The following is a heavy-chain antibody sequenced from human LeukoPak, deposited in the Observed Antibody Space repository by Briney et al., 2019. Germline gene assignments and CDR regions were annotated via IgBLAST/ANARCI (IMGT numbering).Heavy chain of an antibody. D-gene: IGHD4-17*01. CDR3: ARAGDCDS. CDR2: ISTTGNTI. V-gene: IGHV3-48*02. Sequence: PGGSLRLSCAASGFTVNRTYMSRVRQAPGKGLEWVSYISTTGNTIYYADSVKGRFTISRDNAKNSLYLQMNSLRDEDTGVYYCARAGDCDSWGQGTLVTVSS. J-gene: IGHJ4*02. CDR1: GFTVNRTY.